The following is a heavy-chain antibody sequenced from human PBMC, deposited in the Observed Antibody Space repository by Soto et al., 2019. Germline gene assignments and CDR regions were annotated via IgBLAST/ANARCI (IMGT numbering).Heavy chain of an antibody. V-gene: IGHV3-23*01. D-gene: IGHD1-26*01. Sequence: PGGSLRLSCAASGFTFSSYAMSWVRQAPGRGLEWVSTISGSGGSTYYADSVKGRFTISRDNSKNTLYLQMNSLRAEDAALYYCANEGVGATAHLNWLDPWGQGTLVTVSS. CDR2: ISGSGGST. J-gene: IGHJ5*02. CDR3: ANEGVGATAHLNWLDP. CDR1: GFTFSSYA.